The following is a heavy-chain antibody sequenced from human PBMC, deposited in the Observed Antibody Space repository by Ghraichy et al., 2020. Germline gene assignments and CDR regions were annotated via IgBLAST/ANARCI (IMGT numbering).Heavy chain of an antibody. CDR3: ARGSRGYNYERALYYYYGMDV. CDR2: IYSGGST. V-gene: IGHV3-66*01. D-gene: IGHD5-18*01. Sequence: GGSLRLSCAASGFTVSNNYMSWVRQAPGKGLEWVSVIYSGGSTYYADSVKGRFTISRDNSKNTLYLQMNSLRAEDTAVYYCARGSRGYNYERALYYYYGMDVWGQGTTVTVSS. J-gene: IGHJ6*02. CDR1: GFTVSNNY.